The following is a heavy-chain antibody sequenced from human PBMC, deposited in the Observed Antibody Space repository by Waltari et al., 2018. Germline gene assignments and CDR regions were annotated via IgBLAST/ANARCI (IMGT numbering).Heavy chain of an antibody. J-gene: IGHJ6*02. CDR1: GGNFSSYA. D-gene: IGHD6-19*01. CDR3: ARDREGSGVAGNYYYGMDV. V-gene: IGHV1-69*12. CDR2: IIPILGTA. Sequence: QVQLVQSGAEVKKPGSSVKVSCKASGGNFSSYAISSLRPAPGHGLEWMGGIIPILGTANYAQKFQGRVTITADESTSTAYMELSSLRSEDTAVYYCARDREGSGVAGNYYYGMDVWGQGTTVTVSS.